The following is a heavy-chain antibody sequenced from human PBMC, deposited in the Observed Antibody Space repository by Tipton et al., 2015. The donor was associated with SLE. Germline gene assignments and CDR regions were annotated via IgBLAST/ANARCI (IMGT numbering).Heavy chain of an antibody. Sequence: QLVQSGAEVKKPGESLKISCKGSGYSLTSYWIGWVRKMPGKGLEWMGIIYPGDSDTRYRPSFQGQVTTSADNSISTAYLHWSSLKAWDTAMYYCASAPTTMAYIDYWGQGSMGTGSS. CDR3: ASAPTTMAYIDY. CDR1: GYSLTSYW. CDR2: IYPGDSDT. D-gene: IGHD1-1*01. V-gene: IGHV5-51*03. J-gene: IGHJ4*02.